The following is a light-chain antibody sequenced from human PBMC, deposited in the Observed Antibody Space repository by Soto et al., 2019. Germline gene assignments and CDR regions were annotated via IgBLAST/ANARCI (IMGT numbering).Light chain of an antibody. Sequence: ENVLTQSPGTLYLSPEERATLSCGASQSVSGSYLAWYQQKPGQAPRLLIYGASSRATGIPDRFSGSGSGTDFTLTISRLESEDFAVYYCQQYNNWPPEITFGQGTRLEIK. CDR2: GAS. V-gene: IGKV3-20*01. CDR1: QSVSGSY. CDR3: QQYNNWPPEIT. J-gene: IGKJ5*01.